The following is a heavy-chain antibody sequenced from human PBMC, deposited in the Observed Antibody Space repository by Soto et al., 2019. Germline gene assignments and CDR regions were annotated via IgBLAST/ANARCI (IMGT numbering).Heavy chain of an antibody. D-gene: IGHD1-1*01. J-gene: IGHJ4*02. CDR1: GYDFTTYG. CDR3: ARGRYGDY. V-gene: IGHV1-18*01. Sequence: QVPLVQSGAEVEKPGASVKVSCKGSGYDFTTYGITWVRQAPGQGLEWMAWISAHNGNTDYAQKLQGRVTVTRDTSTSTAYMELRSLRSDDTAVYYCARGRYGDYWGQGALVTVSS. CDR2: ISAHNGNT.